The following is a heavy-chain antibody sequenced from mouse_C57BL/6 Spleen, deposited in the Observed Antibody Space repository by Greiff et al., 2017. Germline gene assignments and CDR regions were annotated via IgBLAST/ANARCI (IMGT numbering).Heavy chain of an antibody. CDR3: ARSGNDGAWFAY. CDR1: GYTFTDYN. D-gene: IGHD2-12*01. Sequence: VQLQQSGPELVKPGASVKMSCKASGYTFTDYNMHWVKQSPGKSLEWIGYINPKNGGTSYNQKFKGKATLTVNKSSSTAYMELRSLTSEDSAVYYCARSGNDGAWFAYWGQGTLVTVSA. V-gene: IGHV1-22*01. CDR2: INPKNGGT. J-gene: IGHJ3*01.